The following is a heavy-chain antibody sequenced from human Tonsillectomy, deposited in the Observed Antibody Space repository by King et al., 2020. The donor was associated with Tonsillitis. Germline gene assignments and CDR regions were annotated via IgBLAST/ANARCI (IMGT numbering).Heavy chain of an antibody. J-gene: IGHJ4*02. CDR1: GFILSRCS. D-gene: IGHD3-22*01. CDR3: ARVDSRGSYFDS. CDR2: ISYDGSNK. Sequence: VQLVESGGGVVQPGRSLRLSCAASGFILSRCSMYWVRQAPGKGLEWVAMISYDGSNKYYADSVKGRFTVSRGNSKNTLFLQMNSLRAEDTAVYYCARVDSRGSYFDSGGKGPLVTVSS. V-gene: IGHV3-30-3*01.